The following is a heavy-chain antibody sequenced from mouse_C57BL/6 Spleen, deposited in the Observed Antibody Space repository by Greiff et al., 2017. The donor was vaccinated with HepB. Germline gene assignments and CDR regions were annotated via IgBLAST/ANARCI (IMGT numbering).Heavy chain of an antibody. CDR3: ARGYYGTLLFDY. CDR2: ISDGGSYT. J-gene: IGHJ2*01. V-gene: IGHV5-4*03. Sequence: EVKLVESGGGLVKPGGSLKLSCAASGFTFSSYAMSWVRQTPEKRLEWVATISDGGSYTYYPDNVKGRFTISRDNAKNNLYLQMSHLKSEDTAMYYCARGYYGTLLFDYWGQGTTLTVSS. CDR1: GFTFSSYA. D-gene: IGHD1-1*01.